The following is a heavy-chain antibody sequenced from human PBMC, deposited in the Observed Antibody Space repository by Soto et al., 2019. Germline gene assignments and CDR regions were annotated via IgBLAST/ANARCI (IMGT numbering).Heavy chain of an antibody. Sequence: ASVKVSCKASGYTFTNYGITWVRQAPGQGLEWMGWISAYNGDTHYTQRLQGRVTMTTDTSTSTAYMELRGLRSDDTAVYYCAKDHPMVRGLFDYWGQGTLVTVSS. V-gene: IGHV1-18*01. CDR3: AKDHPMVRGLFDY. CDR2: ISAYNGDT. CDR1: GYTFTNYG. D-gene: IGHD3-10*01. J-gene: IGHJ4*02.